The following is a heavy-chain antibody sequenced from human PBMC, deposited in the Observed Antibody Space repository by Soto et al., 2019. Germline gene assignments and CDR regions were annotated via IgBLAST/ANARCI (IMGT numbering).Heavy chain of an antibody. CDR3: ASRYSSGWYGRDAFDI. CDR2: ISWNSGSI. CDR1: GFTFGDYA. V-gene: IGHV3-9*01. D-gene: IGHD6-19*01. Sequence: GGSLRLSCAASGFTFGDYAMHWVRQAPGKGLEWVSGISWNSGSIGYADSVKGRFTISRDNAKNSLYLQMNSLRAEDTALYYCASRYSSGWYGRDAFDIWGQGTMVTVSS. J-gene: IGHJ3*02.